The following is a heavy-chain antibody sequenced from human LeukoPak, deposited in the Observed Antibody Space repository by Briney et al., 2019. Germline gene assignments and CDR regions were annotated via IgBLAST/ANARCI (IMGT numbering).Heavy chain of an antibody. V-gene: IGHV3-11*06. CDR1: GFMFSDYF. CDR2: ISSNSKYT. CDR3: ARVAYGSGSYQDY. J-gene: IGHJ4*02. Sequence: GGSLRLSCAASGFMFSDYFMSWIRQAPGKELEWISYISSNSKYTKYADSVKGRFTISRDNAKKSLYLQMNSLRAEDTAVYYCARVAYGSGSYQDYWGQGTLVTVSS. D-gene: IGHD3-10*01.